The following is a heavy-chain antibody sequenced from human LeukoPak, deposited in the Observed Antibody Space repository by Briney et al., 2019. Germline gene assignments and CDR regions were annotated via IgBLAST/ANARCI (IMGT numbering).Heavy chain of an antibody. J-gene: IGHJ4*02. CDR3: AKGSGNGYGSGPFDY. V-gene: IGHV3-11*01. D-gene: IGHD3-10*01. CDR2: ISTRSSTI. Sequence: GGSLRLSCVASGFTFSDYYMSWIRQAPGKGLEWLSYISTRSSTIYYADSVKGRFTISRDNSKNTVSLQMSSLRAEDTALYYCAKGSGNGYGSGPFDYWGQGTLVTVSS. CDR1: GFTFSDYY.